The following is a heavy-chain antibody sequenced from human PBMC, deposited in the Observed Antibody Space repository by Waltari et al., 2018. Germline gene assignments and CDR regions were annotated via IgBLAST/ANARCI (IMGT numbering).Heavy chain of an antibody. CDR2: IYYSGST. Sequence: QVQLQESGPGLVKPSETLSLTCTVSGGSISSYYWSWIRQPPGKGLEWIGYIYYSGSTNYNPSLKSRVTISVDTSKNQFSLKLSSVTAADTAVYYCARAAGRFDYWGQGTLVTVSS. V-gene: IGHV4-59*01. CDR1: GGSISSYY. CDR3: ARAAGRFDY. J-gene: IGHJ4*02. D-gene: IGHD6-13*01.